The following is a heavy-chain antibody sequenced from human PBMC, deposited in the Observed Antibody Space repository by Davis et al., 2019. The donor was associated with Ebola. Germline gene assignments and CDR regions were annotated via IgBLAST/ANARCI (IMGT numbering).Heavy chain of an antibody. CDR1: GFTFSSYA. V-gene: IGHV3-23*01. CDR3: AKDWSIFGVVTTFDY. J-gene: IGHJ4*02. Sequence: PGGSLRLSCAASGFTFSSYAMSWVRQAPGKGLEWVSAISGSGGSTHYADSVKGRFTISRDNSKNTLYLQMNSLRAEDTAVYYCAKDWSIFGVVTTFDYWGQGTLVTVSS. CDR2: ISGSGGST. D-gene: IGHD3-3*01.